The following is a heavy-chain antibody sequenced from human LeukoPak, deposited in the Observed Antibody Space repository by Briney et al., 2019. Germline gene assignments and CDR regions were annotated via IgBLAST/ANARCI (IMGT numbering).Heavy chain of an antibody. V-gene: IGHV3-53*01. Sequence: GGSLRLSCAASGFTVSSNYMSWVRQAPGKGLEWVSVIYSGGSTCYADSVKGRFTISRDNSKNTLYLQMNSLRAEDTAVYYCARVTLQYYFDYWGQGTLVTVSS. CDR1: GFTVSSNY. D-gene: IGHD4-11*01. CDR2: IYSGGST. J-gene: IGHJ4*02. CDR3: ARVTLQYYFDY.